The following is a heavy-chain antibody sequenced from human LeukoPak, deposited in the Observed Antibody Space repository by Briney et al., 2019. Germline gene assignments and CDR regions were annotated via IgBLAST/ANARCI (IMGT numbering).Heavy chain of an antibody. D-gene: IGHD2-2*01. CDR3: ARDGLIGVVVPAAPQRRRNAFDI. J-gene: IGHJ3*02. CDR1: GFTFRSHA. V-gene: IGHV3-23*01. CDR2: IGGSGGRT. Sequence: PGGSLRLSCAATGFTFRSHAMNWVRQAPGKGLEWVSGIGGSGGRTYYADSVTGRFTISRDNSKNTVYLQMNSLRAEDTAVYYCARDGLIGVVVPAAPQRRRNAFDIWGQGTMVTVSS.